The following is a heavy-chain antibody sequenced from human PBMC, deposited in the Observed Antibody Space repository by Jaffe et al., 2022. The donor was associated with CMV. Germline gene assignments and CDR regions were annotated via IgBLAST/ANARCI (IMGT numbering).Heavy chain of an antibody. J-gene: IGHJ3*02. D-gene: IGHD3-22*01. CDR3: ARGPLPTYYYDSSGLEDAFDI. V-gene: IGHV3-64*01. CDR2: ISSNGGST. Sequence: EVQLVESGGGLVQPGGSLRLSCAASGFTFSSYAMHWVRQAPGKGLEYVSAISSNGGSTYYANSVKGRFTISRDNSKNTLYLQMGSLRAEDMAVYYCARGPLPTYYYDSSGLEDAFDIWGQGTMVTVSS. CDR1: GFTFSSYA.